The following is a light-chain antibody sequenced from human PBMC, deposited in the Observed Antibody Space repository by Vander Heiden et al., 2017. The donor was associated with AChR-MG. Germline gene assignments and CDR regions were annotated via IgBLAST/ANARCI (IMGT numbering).Light chain of an antibody. CDR2: EDY. V-gene: IGLV2-23*01. CDR3: CSFAGNNTLT. CDR1: SGDVGIYNL. J-gene: IGLJ2*01. Sequence: QSALTQPASVSGSPGPSITISCTRTSGDVGIYNLVSWFQHHSGKAPRLLIYEDYRLPSGVSNRFSGSKSGNTASLAISGLQAEDEGDYYCCSFAGNNTLTFGGGTRLTVL.